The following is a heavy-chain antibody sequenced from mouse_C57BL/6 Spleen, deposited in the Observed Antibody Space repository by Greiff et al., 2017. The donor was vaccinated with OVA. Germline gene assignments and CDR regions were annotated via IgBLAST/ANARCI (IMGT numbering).Heavy chain of an antibody. J-gene: IGHJ1*03. CDR2: IRNKANGYTT. V-gene: IGHV7-3*01. CDR1: GFTFTDYY. Sequence: EVMLVESGGGLVQPGGSLSLSCAASGFTFTDYYMSWVRQPPGKALEWLGFIRNKANGYTTEDSASVQGRFTISRDNSLSIFYLHMNALRAEDSATYNCARYTLDGFSVNWYFDVWGTGTTVTVSS. D-gene: IGHD2-3*01. CDR3: ARYTLDGFSVNWYFDV.